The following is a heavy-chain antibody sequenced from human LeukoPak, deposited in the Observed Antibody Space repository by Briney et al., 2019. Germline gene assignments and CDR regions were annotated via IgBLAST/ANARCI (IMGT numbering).Heavy chain of an antibody. Sequence: GRSLRLFCAASGFIFSSYGMHWVRQAPGKGLEWVAVISYDGSNKYYADSVKGRFTISRDNSKNTLYLQMNSLRAEDTAVYYCAKAPVAAAGYYFDYWGQGTLVTVSS. CDR3: AKAPVAAAGYYFDY. J-gene: IGHJ4*02. V-gene: IGHV3-30*18. CDR2: ISYDGSNK. CDR1: GFIFSSYG. D-gene: IGHD6-13*01.